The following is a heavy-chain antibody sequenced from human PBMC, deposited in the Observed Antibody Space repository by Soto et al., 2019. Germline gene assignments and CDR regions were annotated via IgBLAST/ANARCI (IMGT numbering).Heavy chain of an antibody. V-gene: IGHV3-15*07. J-gene: IGHJ6*02. CDR1: GFTFNNAW. CDR3: TSDRTDDSWSPYYYYAMDV. D-gene: IGHD3-3*01. CDR2: IESKTDGGTA. Sequence: EVQLVESGGGLVEPGGSLRLYCAASGFTFNNAWMNWVRQAPGKGLEWVGRIESKTDGGTADYAVFAKGRFTISRDDSKSTLYLQMDTLKTEDTAVYFCTSDRTDDSWSPYYYYAMDVWGQGTTVTVSS.